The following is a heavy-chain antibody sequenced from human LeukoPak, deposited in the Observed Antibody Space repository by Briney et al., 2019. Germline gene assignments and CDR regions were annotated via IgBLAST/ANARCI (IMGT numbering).Heavy chain of an antibody. V-gene: IGHV3-13*01. J-gene: IGHJ4*02. CDR3: ARAYSSGWRFDY. CDR1: GFTFSSYD. D-gene: IGHD6-19*01. Sequence: GGSLRLSCAASGFTFSSYDMHWVRQATGKGLEWVSAIGTAGDTYYPGSVKGRFTISRENAKNSLYLQMNSLRAEDTAVYYCARAYSSGWRFDYWGQGTLVTVSS. CDR2: IGTAGDT.